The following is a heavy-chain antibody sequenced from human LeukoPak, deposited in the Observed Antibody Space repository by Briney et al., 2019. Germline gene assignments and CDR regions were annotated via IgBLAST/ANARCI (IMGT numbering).Heavy chain of an antibody. CDR1: GGSISSYY. V-gene: IGHV4-59*01. CDR2: IYYSGST. Sequence: SETLSLTCTVSGGSISSYYWSWIRQPRGKGLEWIGYIYYSGSTNYNPSLKSRVTISVDTSKNQFSLKLSSVTAADTAVYYCARVKQNYFDYWGQGTLVTVSS. J-gene: IGHJ4*02. CDR3: ARVKQNYFDY.